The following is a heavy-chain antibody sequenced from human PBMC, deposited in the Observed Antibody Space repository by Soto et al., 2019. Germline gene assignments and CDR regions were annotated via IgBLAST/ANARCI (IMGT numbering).Heavy chain of an antibody. CDR1: GFTFSLYS. D-gene: IGHD3-10*01. Sequence: EVQLVESGGGLVQPGGSLRLSCAASGFTFSLYSMSWVRQAPGKGLEWVSYISRSSTGIHYADSVKGRFTISRDDVTNSRHRQMSSLRDGDTAVYYCARAVTWGLDVWGQGTTVSFSS. CDR3: ARAVTWGLDV. V-gene: IGHV3-48*02. J-gene: IGHJ6*01. CDR2: ISRSSTGI.